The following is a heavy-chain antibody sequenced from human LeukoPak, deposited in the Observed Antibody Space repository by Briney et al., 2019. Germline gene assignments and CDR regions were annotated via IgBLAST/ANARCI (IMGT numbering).Heavy chain of an antibody. D-gene: IGHD6-13*01. CDR1: GGTFSSYA. J-gene: IGHJ6*03. Sequence: ASVKVSCKASGGTFSSYAISWVRQAPGQGLEWMGGIIPIFGTANYAQKFQGRVTITTDESTSTAYMELSSLRSEDTAVYYCASGAAGTFRGKHYYYYYMDVWGKGTTVTVSS. V-gene: IGHV1-69*05. CDR3: ASGAAGTFRGKHYYYYYMDV. CDR2: IIPIFGTA.